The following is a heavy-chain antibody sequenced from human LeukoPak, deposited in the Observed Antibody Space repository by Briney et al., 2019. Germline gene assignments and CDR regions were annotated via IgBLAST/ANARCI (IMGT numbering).Heavy chain of an antibody. V-gene: IGHV1-69*13. CDR3: ARDTGGEAYYYDSSGYYLDY. CDR1: GGTFSSYA. D-gene: IGHD3-22*01. J-gene: IGHJ4*02. CDR2: IIPIFGTA. Sequence: SVKVSCKASGGTFSSYAISWVRQAPGQGLEWMGGIIPIFGTANYAQKFQGRVTITADESTSTAYMELSSLRSEDTAVYYCARDTGGEAYYYDSSGYYLDYWGQGTLVTVSS.